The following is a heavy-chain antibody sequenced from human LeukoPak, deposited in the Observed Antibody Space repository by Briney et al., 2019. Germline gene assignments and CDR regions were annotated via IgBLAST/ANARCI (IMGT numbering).Heavy chain of an antibody. D-gene: IGHD3-10*01. CDR3: AGLYYGSGSYYGY. V-gene: IGHV3-9*01. Sequence: PGGSLRLSCAASGFTFDDYAMHWVRQAPGKGLEWVSGISWNSGSIGYADSVKGRFTISRDNAKNSLYLQMNSLRAEDTAVYYCAGLYYGSGSYYGYWGQGTLVTVSS. CDR2: ISWNSGSI. J-gene: IGHJ4*02. CDR1: GFTFDDYA.